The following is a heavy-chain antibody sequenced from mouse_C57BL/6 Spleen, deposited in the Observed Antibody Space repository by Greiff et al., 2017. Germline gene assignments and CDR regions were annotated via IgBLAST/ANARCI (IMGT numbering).Heavy chain of an antibody. Sequence: EVQLQQSGAELVRPGSSVKMSCKTSGYTFTSYGINWVKQRPGQGLEWIGYIYIGNGYTKYNEKFKGKATLTSDTSSSTAYMQLSSLTSEDSAIYFGARSVYGSSPYFDYWGQGTTLTVSS. CDR2: IYIGNGYT. J-gene: IGHJ2*01. V-gene: IGHV1-58*01. CDR3: ARSVYGSSPYFDY. D-gene: IGHD1-1*01. CDR1: GYTFTSYG.